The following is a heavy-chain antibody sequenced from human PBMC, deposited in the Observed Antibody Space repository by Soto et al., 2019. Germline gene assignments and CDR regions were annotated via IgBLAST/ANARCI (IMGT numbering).Heavy chain of an antibody. CDR2: LRGDGSSS. V-gene: IGHV3-74*01. D-gene: IGHD3-9*01. CDR1: GFTLSDHW. Sequence: GGSLRLCCAGSGFTLSDHWMHWVRQAPGKGLVWVARLRGDGSSSSYAAAVKDRVTVSRDNAKDTVYLQLSSLRAEDTAVYYCTKTSVDNSWPYFQDWGQGTKVTVSS. J-gene: IGHJ4*02. CDR3: TKTSVDNSWPYFQD.